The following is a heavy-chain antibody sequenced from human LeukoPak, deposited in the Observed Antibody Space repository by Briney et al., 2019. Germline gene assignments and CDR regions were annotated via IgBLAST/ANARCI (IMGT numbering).Heavy chain of an antibody. Sequence: SVKVSCKASGGTFCSYAISWVRQAPGQGLEWMGGIIPIFGTANYAQKFQGRVTITADESTSTAYMELSSLRSEDTAVYYCARDVYYVRMGGNWFDPWGQGTLVTVSS. J-gene: IGHJ5*02. CDR2: IIPIFGTA. CDR3: ARDVYYVRMGGNWFDP. D-gene: IGHD3-10*02. V-gene: IGHV1-69*01. CDR1: GGTFCSYA.